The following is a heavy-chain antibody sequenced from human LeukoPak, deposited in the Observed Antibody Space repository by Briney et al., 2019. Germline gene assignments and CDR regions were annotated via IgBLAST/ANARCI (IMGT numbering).Heavy chain of an antibody. D-gene: IGHD5-24*01. CDR1: GGSFSGYY. CDR2: INHSGST. Sequence: SETLSLTCAVYGGSFSGYYWSWIRQPPGKGLEWIGEINHSGSTNYNPSLKSRVTISVDTSKNQFSLKLSSVTAADTAVYYCASHVEMATIDVGYFDYWGQGTLVTVSS. V-gene: IGHV4-34*01. CDR3: ASHVEMATIDVGYFDY. J-gene: IGHJ4*02.